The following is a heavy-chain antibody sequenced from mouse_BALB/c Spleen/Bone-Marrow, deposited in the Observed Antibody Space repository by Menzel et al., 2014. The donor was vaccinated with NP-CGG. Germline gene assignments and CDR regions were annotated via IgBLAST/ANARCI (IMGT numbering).Heavy chain of an antibody. CDR3: ASLTGTFDY. D-gene: IGHD4-1*01. J-gene: IGHJ2*01. V-gene: IGHV14-3*02. Sequence: VHVKQSGTDLAKPGASVKLSCTASGFNIKDTYMHWVKQRPEQGLDWIGRIDPASGNIQYDPKFQGRAAITADTSSNTAYLQLSSLTSEDTAVYYCASLTGTFDYWGQGTPLTVSS. CDR1: GFNIKDTY. CDR2: IDPASGNI.